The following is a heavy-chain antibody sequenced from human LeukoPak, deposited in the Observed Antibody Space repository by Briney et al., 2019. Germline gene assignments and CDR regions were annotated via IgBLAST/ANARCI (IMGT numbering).Heavy chain of an antibody. J-gene: IGHJ5*02. CDR3: ARGGFGHCSGGSCYPYNWFDP. CDR1: GYTFTGYY. V-gene: IGHV1-2*02. CDR2: INPNSGGT. D-gene: IGHD2-15*01. Sequence: GASVKVSCKASGYTFTGYYMHWVRQAPGQGLEWMGWINPNSGGTNYAQKFQGRVTMTRDTSISTAYMELSRLRSDDTAVYYCARGGFGHCSGGSCYPYNWFDPWGQGTLVTVSS.